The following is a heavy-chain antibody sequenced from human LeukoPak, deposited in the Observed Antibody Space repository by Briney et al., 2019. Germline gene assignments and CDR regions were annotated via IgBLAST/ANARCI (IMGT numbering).Heavy chain of an antibody. CDR2: ISYDGSNK. J-gene: IGHJ4*02. V-gene: IGHV3-30*18. D-gene: IGHD6-19*01. CDR1: GFTFSSYA. CDR3: AKGLTVAGSFHDY. Sequence: GGSLRLSCAASGFTFSSYAMSWVRQAPGKGLEWVAVISYDGSNKYYADSVKGRFTISRDNSKNTLYLQMNSLRAEDTAVYYCAKGLTVAGSFHDYWGQGTLVTVSS.